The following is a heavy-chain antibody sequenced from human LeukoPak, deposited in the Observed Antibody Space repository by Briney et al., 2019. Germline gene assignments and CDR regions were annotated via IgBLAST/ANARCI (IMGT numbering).Heavy chain of an antibody. V-gene: IGHV1-18*01. J-gene: IGHJ4*02. D-gene: IGHD6-13*01. CDR1: GYTFTSYG. CDR2: ISGYNGKT. CDR3: ARASLVAAGDYFDY. Sequence: ASVKVSCKSSGYTFTSYGISWVRQAPGQGLEWMGWISGYNGKTNYAQKLQGRVTMTTDTSAGTAYMELRSLRSDDTAVYYCARASLVAAGDYFDYWGQGTLVTVSS.